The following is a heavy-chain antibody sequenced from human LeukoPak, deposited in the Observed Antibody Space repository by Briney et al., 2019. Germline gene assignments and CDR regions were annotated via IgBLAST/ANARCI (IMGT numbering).Heavy chain of an antibody. CDR2: IKGSGGGS. Sequence: GGSLRLSCEASGFPFSDYAMTWVRQAPGKGLEWVSSIKGSGGGSSYADSVKGRFTMTRDNSKRTLYLQMSSLRAGDTAVYFCGRDPNGDYVGAFEFWGQGTLVTVSS. V-gene: IGHV3-23*01. J-gene: IGHJ3*01. CDR3: GRDPNGDYVGAFEF. CDR1: GFPFSDYA. D-gene: IGHD4-17*01.